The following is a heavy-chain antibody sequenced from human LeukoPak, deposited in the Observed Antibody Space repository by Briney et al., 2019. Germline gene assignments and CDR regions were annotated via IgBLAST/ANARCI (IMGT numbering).Heavy chain of an antibody. CDR1: GFTFSSYG. Sequence: PGRSLRLSCAASGFTFSSYGMHWVRQAPGKGLEWVAVIWYDGSNKYYADSVKGRFTISRDNSKNTLYLQMNSLRAEDTAVYYCAREADDGVYYFDYWGQGTLVTVSS. CDR3: AREADDGVYYFDY. CDR2: IWYDGSNK. V-gene: IGHV3-33*01. D-gene: IGHD5-24*01. J-gene: IGHJ4*02.